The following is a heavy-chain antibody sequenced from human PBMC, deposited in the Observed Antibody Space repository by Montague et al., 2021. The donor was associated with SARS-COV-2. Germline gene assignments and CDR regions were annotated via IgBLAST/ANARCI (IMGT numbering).Heavy chain of an antibody. CDR3: VEIVGAADY. D-gene: IGHD1-26*01. CDR1: GGSISSSSYY. V-gene: IGHV4-39*01. J-gene: IGHJ4*02. Sequence: SETLSLTCTVSGGSISSSSYYWGWLRQPPGKGLEWIGSIYYSGSTYYNPSLKSRVTISVDTSKNQFYLKLSSVTAADTAVYDCVEIVGAADYWGQGTLVTVSS. CDR2: IYYSGST.